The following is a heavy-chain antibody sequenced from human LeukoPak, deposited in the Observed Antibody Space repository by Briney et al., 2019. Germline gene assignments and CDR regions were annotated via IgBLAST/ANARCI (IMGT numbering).Heavy chain of an antibody. CDR2: IYYSGST. CDR1: GGSISSSSYY. J-gene: IGHJ5*02. V-gene: IGHV4-39*07. CDR3: ARDQDRFDP. Sequence: NTSETLSLTCTVSGGSISSSSYYWGWIRQPPRKGLEWIGTIYYSGSTNYNPSLKSRVTISVDTSKNQFSLKLSSVTAADTAVYYCARDQDRFDPWGQGTLVTVSS.